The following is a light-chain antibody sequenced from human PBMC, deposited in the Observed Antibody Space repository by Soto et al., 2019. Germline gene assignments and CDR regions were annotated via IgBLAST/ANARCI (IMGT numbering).Light chain of an antibody. CDR2: DIF. CDR3: QQYNSWPLT. J-gene: IGKJ4*01. Sequence: EIVMTQSPGTLSLSPGERATLSCRASQSVGSDLAWYQQKPGQAPRLVIYDIFTRATGVQTRISGSGSGTEFTLTIRSLQSEEFAVYYCQQYNSWPLTVGGGPQVDIK. CDR1: QSVGSD. V-gene: IGKV3D-15*01.